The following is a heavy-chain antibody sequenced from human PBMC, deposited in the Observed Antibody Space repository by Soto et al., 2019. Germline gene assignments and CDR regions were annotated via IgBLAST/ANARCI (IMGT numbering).Heavy chain of an antibody. J-gene: IGHJ5*02. CDR2: VSGYNGHT. Sequence: QVKLEQSGGEVKKPGASVKVSCKASGYTFISYGITWVRQAPGQGLEWMGWVSGYNGHTNYAQKFQGRVTMTRDMASITPYMELQTLRSADTAVYYLALIVGPTSGENWCDPWGQGNLVTVS. V-gene: IGHV1-18*01. D-gene: IGHD1-26*01. CDR3: ALIVGPTSGENWCDP. CDR1: GYTFISYG.